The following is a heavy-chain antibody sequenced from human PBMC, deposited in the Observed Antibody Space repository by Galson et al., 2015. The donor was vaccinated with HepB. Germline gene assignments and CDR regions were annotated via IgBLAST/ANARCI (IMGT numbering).Heavy chain of an antibody. V-gene: IGHV3-30*04. J-gene: IGHJ4*02. Sequence: SLRLSCAASGFTFSNSAMHWVRQAPGKGLEWVAFISYGGRNKHYADSVKGRFTISRDTSKNTLYLQMNSLTAEDTALYSCARDAALKFSSGESYFDYWGQGTLVTVSS. CDR2: ISYGGRNK. CDR1: GFTFSNSA. D-gene: IGHD6-19*01. CDR3: ARDAALKFSSGESYFDY.